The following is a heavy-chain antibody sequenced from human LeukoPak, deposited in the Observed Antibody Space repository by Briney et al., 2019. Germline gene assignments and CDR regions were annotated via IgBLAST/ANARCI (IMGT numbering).Heavy chain of an antibody. CDR3: AKGKNTGSYLSHVDY. V-gene: IGHV3-7*03. Sequence: PGGSLRLSCAASGFTFSSYSMNWVRQAPGKWLEWVADIKQDGSEKYYVDSVKGRFTISRDNAKNALYLQMNSLRTEDTALYYCAKGKNTGSYLSHVDYWGQGTLVTVSS. J-gene: IGHJ4*02. CDR2: IKQDGSEK. D-gene: IGHD3-10*01. CDR1: GFTFSSYS.